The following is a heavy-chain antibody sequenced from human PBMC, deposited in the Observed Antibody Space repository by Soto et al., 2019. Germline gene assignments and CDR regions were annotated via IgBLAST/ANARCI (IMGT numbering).Heavy chain of an antibody. CDR1: GGTFSSYA. V-gene: IGHV1-69*13. Sequence: SVKVSFKASGGTFSSYAISWVRQAPGQRLEWMGGIVPLFATANYAQKFQGRVTITADESTSTAYMELSSLRSEDTAVYYCAVGYCSGGSCFGYYYGMDVWGQGTTVTVSS. D-gene: IGHD2-15*01. CDR3: AVGYCSGGSCFGYYYGMDV. CDR2: IVPLFATA. J-gene: IGHJ6*02.